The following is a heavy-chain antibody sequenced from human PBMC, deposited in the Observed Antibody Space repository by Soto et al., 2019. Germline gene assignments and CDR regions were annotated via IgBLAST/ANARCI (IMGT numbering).Heavy chain of an antibody. D-gene: IGHD6-6*01. CDR3: ARRLISEGSPYTSYSYGMDV. V-gene: IGHV4-39*01. J-gene: IGHJ6*02. CDR2: IYYSGST. CDR1: GGSISSSSYY. Sequence: SDTLSLTGTVSGGSISSSSYYWGWFRQPPGKGLEWIGSIYYSGSTYYNPSLKSRATISVDTSKNQFSLKLSSVTAADTAVYDCARRLISEGSPYTSYSYGMDVWGPGTTVTVSS.